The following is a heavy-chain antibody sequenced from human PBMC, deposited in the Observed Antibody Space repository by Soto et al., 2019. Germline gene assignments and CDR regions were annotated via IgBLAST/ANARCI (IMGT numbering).Heavy chain of an antibody. CDR2: ISDSGGVT. Sequence: GGSLRLSCAVSGFTFNSYAMTWVRQAPGKGLEWVSSISDSGGVTYYADSVKGRFTISRDNFKNTLYLQMNSLRAEDTALYYCAKYAESSWSLFDFWGPGTLVTVSS. D-gene: IGHD6-13*01. CDR3: AKYAESSWSLFDF. J-gene: IGHJ4*02. V-gene: IGHV3-23*01. CDR1: GFTFNSYA.